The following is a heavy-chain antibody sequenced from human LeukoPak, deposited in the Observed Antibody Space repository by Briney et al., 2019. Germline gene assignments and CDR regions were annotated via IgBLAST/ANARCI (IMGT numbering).Heavy chain of an antibody. CDR2: IGGSSSSL. V-gene: IGHV3-21*01. J-gene: IGHJ4*02. Sequence: PGGSLRLSCAASRFTFSSYSMNWVRQAPGKGLEWVSSIGGSSSSLYYADSLKGRFTISRDNAKNSLYLQMNSLRAEDTAVYYCAREIDEGFDYWGQGTLVTVSS. CDR3: AREIDEGFDY. CDR1: RFTFSSYS.